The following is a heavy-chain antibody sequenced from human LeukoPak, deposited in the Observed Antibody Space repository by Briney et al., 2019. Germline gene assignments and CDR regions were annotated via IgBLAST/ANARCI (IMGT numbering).Heavy chain of an antibody. D-gene: IGHD3-10*01. CDR2: INPNSGAT. J-gene: IGHJ3*02. CDR1: GYTFTGYY. V-gene: IGHV1-2*02. CDR3: AREANYYGSDEAGFDI. Sequence: ASVKVSCKASGYTFTGYYMHWVRRAPGQGLEWMAWINPNSGATNYAQKFQGRVTVTRDTSISTAYMELNRLRSDDTAVYYCAREANYYGSDEAGFDIWGQGTMVTVSS.